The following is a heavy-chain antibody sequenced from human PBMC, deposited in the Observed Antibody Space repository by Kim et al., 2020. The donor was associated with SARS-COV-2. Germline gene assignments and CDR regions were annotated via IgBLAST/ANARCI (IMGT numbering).Heavy chain of an antibody. V-gene: IGHV4-59*01. CDR2: IYYTGST. J-gene: IGHJ5*02. CDR1: GASITTSY. Sequence: SETLSLTCTVSGASITTSYWSWIRQPPGKGLEWIGYIYYTGSTNYNPSLKSRVTTSLDTSENQFSLKLISVTAADTAMYYCARGGVNWFDPWGQGTLVSVSS. D-gene: IGHD3-10*01. CDR3: ARGGVNWFDP.